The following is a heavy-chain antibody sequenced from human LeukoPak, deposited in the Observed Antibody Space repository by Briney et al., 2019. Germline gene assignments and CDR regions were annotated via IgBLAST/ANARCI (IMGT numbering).Heavy chain of an antibody. CDR2: ISSSSSYI. CDR3: ARDLGIAAAGVY. V-gene: IGHV3-21*01. Sequence: GGSLRLSCAASGFTFSSYSRNWVRQAPGKGLEWVSSISSSSSYIYYADSVKGRFTISRDNAKSSLYLQMNSLRAEDTAVYYCARDLGIAAAGVYWGQGTLVTVSS. J-gene: IGHJ4*02. D-gene: IGHD6-13*01. CDR1: GFTFSSYS.